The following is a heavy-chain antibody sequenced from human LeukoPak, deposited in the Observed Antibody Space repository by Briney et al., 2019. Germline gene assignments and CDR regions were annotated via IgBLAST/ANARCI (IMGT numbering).Heavy chain of an antibody. CDR3: ARDSQSGYSYGPFDY. CDR1: GFTFSTYA. J-gene: IGHJ4*02. CDR2: ISGSGGST. D-gene: IGHD5-18*01. Sequence: GGSLRLSCAASGFTFSTYAVNWVRQAPGKGLEWVSAISGSGGSTYYADSVKGRFTISRDNSKNTLYLQMNSLRDEDTAVYYCARDSQSGYSYGPFDYWGQGTLVTVSS. V-gene: IGHV3-23*01.